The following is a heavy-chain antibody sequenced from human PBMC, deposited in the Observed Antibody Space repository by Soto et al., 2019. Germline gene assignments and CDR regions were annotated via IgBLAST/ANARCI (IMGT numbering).Heavy chain of an antibody. D-gene: IGHD6-19*01. CDR3: ASASVAGRFDF. V-gene: IGHV4-59*01. CDR2: IYYSKST. Sequence: SETLSLTCTVSGGSISSYYWSWIRQPPGKGLEWIGYIYYSKSTSYNPSLKSRVTISVDTSKNQFSLRLTSVTAADTAVYYCASASVAGRFDFWGQGTLVTVSS. J-gene: IGHJ4*02. CDR1: GGSISSYY.